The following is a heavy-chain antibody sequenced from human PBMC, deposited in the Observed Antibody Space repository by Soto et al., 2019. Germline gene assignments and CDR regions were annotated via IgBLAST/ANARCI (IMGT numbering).Heavy chain of an antibody. Sequence: SETLSLTCTVSGGSISSGGYYWSWIRQHPGKGLEWIGYIYYSGSTYYNPSLKSRVTISVDTSKNQFSLKLSSVTAADTAVYYCARDSGNPRGNWFDPWGQGTLVTAPQ. D-gene: IGHD1-1*01. V-gene: IGHV4-31*03. CDR3: ARDSGNPRGNWFDP. J-gene: IGHJ5*02. CDR1: GGSISSGGYY. CDR2: IYYSGST.